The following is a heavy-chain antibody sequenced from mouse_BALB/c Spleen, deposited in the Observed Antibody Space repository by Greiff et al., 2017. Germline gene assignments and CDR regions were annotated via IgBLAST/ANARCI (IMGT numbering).Heavy chain of an antibody. CDR1: GFNIKDTY. V-gene: IGHV14-3*02. J-gene: IGHJ4*01. CDR3: ARSGNYEDYAMDY. CDR2: IDPANGNT. D-gene: IGHD2-1*01. Sequence: VQLQQSGAELVKPGASVKLSCTASGFNIKDTYMHWVKQRPEQGLEWIGRIDPANGNTKYDPKFQGKATITADTSSNTAYLQLSSLTSEDTAVYYCARSGNYEDYAMDYWGQGTAVTVSS.